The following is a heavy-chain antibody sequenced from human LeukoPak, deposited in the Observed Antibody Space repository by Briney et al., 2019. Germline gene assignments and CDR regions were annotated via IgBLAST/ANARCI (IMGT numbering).Heavy chain of an antibody. CDR2: IKSKTDGGTT. CDR1: GFTFSNAW. Sequence: PGGSLRLSCAASGFTFSNAWMSWVRQAPEKGLEWVGRIKSKTDGGTTDYAAPVKGRFTISRDDSKNTLYLQMNSLKTEDTAVYYCTTSYYYGSGSSYWGQGTLVTVSS. CDR3: TTSYYYGSGSSY. D-gene: IGHD3-10*01. J-gene: IGHJ4*02. V-gene: IGHV3-15*01.